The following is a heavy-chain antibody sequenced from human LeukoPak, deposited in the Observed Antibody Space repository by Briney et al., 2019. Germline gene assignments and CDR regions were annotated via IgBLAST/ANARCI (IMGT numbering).Heavy chain of an antibody. CDR3: ARIAGSGSLNWFDP. Sequence: ASVKVSCKASGYTFTGYYMHWVRQAPGQGLEWMGWINPNSGDTKYAQKFQGRVTLTSDTSISTTYMELSGLRSDDTAVYYCARIAGSGSLNWFDPWGQGTLVTVSS. CDR1: GYTFTGYY. CDR2: INPNSGDT. V-gene: IGHV1-2*02. D-gene: IGHD3-10*01. J-gene: IGHJ5*01.